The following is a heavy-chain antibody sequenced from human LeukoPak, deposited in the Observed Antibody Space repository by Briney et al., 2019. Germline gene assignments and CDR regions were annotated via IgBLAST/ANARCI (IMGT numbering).Heavy chain of an antibody. CDR1: GGSISSGTYY. J-gene: IGHJ3*02. Sequence: KPSETLSLTCTVSGGSISSGTYYWSWIRQPAGKGLEWIGRIYTSGSTNYNPSLKSRVSISVDMSKNQFSLKLSSVTAADTAVYYCARSKRIQFAFDIWGQGTMVTVSS. CDR2: IYTSGST. D-gene: IGHD5-18*01. V-gene: IGHV4-61*02. CDR3: ARSKRIQFAFDI.